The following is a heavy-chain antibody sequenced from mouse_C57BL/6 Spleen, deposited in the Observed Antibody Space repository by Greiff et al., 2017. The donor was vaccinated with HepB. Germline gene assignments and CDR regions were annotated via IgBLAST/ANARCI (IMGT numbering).Heavy chain of an antibody. Sequence: VQLQQSGPGLVQPSQSLSITCTVSGFSLTSYGVHWVRQSPGKGLEWLGVIWRGGSTDYNAAFMSRLSITKDNSKSQVFFKMNSLQADDTAIYYCARGYGNYPYEAMDYWGQGTSVTVSS. CDR1: GFSLTSYG. D-gene: IGHD2-1*01. CDR3: ARGYGNYPYEAMDY. V-gene: IGHV2-5*01. CDR2: IWRGGST. J-gene: IGHJ4*01.